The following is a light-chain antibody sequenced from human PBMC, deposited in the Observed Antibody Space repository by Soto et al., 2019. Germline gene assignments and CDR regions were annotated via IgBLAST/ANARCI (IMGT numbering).Light chain of an antibody. CDR1: GGSIASNY. CDR3: QSYDGNNHGV. Sequence: NFMLTQPHSVSESPGETVTISCTRTGGSIASNYVQWYQQRPGSAPSTVIYVFDQRPSGVPDRFSGSIDRSPNSASLTISGLKTEDEADYYCQSYDGNNHGVLGGGTKVTVL. V-gene: IGLV6-57*04. J-gene: IGLJ2*01. CDR2: VFD.